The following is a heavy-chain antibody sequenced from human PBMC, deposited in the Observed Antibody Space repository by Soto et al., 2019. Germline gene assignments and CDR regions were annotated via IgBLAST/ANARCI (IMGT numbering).Heavy chain of an antibody. CDR2: IYHSGST. J-gene: IGHJ4*02. V-gene: IGHV4-30-2*01. CDR3: ASSGPLYSAVTARDY. CDR1: GGSISSGGYS. Sequence: PSETLSLTCAVSGGSISSGGYSWSWIRQPPGKGLEWIGYIYHSGSTYYNPSLKSRVTMSMDKSNNSFSMKLASVTAADTAVYFCASSGPLYSAVTARDYWGPGLLVTAPQ. D-gene: IGHD1-26*01.